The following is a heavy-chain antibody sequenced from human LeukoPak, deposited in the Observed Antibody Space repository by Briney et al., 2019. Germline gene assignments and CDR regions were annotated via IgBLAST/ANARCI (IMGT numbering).Heavy chain of an antibody. V-gene: IGHV1-2*02. D-gene: IGHD3-16*01. J-gene: IGHJ5*01. CDR3: ARGGRGNWFDP. CDR1: GGTFSSYA. Sequence: ASVKVSCKASGGTFSSYAISWVRQAPGQGLEWMGWINPNSGGTNYAQKFQGRVTMTRDTSISTAYMELSRLRSDDTAVYYCARGGRGNWFDPWGQGTLVTVSS. CDR2: INPNSGGT.